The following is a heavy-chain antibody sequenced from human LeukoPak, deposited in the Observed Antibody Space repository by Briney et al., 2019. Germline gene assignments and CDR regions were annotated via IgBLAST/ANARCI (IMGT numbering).Heavy chain of an antibody. CDR3: ARGNDSSSYYFDY. D-gene: IGHD6-6*01. J-gene: IGHJ4*02. CDR1: GASFSGYY. CDR2: INHSGST. Sequence: SETLSLTCAVYGASFSGYYWSWIRQPPGKGLEWLGEINHSGSTNYNPSLKSRVTISVDTSKNQFSLKLSSVTAADTAVYYCARGNDSSSYYFDYWGQGTLVTVSS. V-gene: IGHV4-34*01.